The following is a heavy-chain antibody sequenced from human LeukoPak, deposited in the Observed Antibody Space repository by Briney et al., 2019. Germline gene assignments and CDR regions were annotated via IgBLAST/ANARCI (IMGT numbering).Heavy chain of an antibody. V-gene: IGHV3-66*02. Sequence: TGGSLRLPCAASGFTVSSNYMSWVRQAPGKGLEWVSVIYSGGSTYYADSVKGRFTISRDNSKNTLYLQMNSLRAEDTAVYYCARVIHSKSGYYYDSSGYYYFDYWGQGTLVTVSS. D-gene: IGHD3-22*01. CDR3: ARVIHSKSGYYYDSSGYYYFDY. CDR1: GFTVSSNY. J-gene: IGHJ4*02. CDR2: IYSGGST.